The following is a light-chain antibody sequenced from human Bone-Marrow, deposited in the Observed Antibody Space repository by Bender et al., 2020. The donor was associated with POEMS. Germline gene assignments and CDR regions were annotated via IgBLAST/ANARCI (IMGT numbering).Light chain of an antibody. J-gene: IGLJ3*02. CDR3: QSYDASSWV. CDR1: SGSIASNY. CDR2: EDN. Sequence: NSILTQPHSVSESPGKTVTISCTRSSGSIASNYVQWYQQRPGSAPTTVISEDNQRPSGVPDRFSGSIDSSSNSASLTISGLQSEDEADYYCQSYDASSWVFGGGTRLNVL. V-gene: IGLV6-57*04.